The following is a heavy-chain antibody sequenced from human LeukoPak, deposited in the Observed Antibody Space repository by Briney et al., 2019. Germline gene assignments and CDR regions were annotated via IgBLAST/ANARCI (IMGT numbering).Heavy chain of an antibody. CDR3: AREAMGSTFSAWFDP. CDR1: GFTFGDYA. Sequence: GGSLRLSCTGFGFTFGDYAMGWVRQAPGKGLEWVAVISSDGRTDYYTDSVRGRFTASRDDSKKTLYLQVNSLRAEDTAVYYCAREAMGSTFSAWFDPWGQGTLVTVSS. D-gene: IGHD2-2*01. V-gene: IGHV3-30*04. CDR2: ISSDGRTD. J-gene: IGHJ5*02.